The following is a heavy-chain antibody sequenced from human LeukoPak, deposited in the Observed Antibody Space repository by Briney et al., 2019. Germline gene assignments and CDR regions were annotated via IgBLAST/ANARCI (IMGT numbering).Heavy chain of an antibody. Sequence: PSGTLSLTRMHSGGSISRYYGSWIPQPPGRGLEWMGHIYYRRSTNYNPYLKSRVTISVDTSKNQFSPKLSSVTAADTAVYYCARRGGSWYGLGFDPWGQGTRVTVSS. CDR1: GGSISRYY. D-gene: IGHD6-13*01. CDR3: ARRGGSWYGLGFDP. J-gene: IGHJ5*02. V-gene: IGHV4-59*01. CDR2: IYYRRST.